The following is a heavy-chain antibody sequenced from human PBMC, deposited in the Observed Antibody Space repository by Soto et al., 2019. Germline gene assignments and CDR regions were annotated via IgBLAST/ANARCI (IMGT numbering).Heavy chain of an antibody. V-gene: IGHV1-46*01. CDR1: GYTFTSYY. CDR2: INPSGGST. D-gene: IGHD2-15*01. CDR3: ARVCRPPCSDDGYCSGGSCSQSSRGDAFDI. Sequence: GASVKVSCKASGYTFTSYYMHWVRQAPGQGLEWMGIINPSGGSTSYAQKFQGRVTMTRDTSTSTVYMELSSLRSEDTAVYYCARVCRPPCSDDGYCSGGSCSQSSRGDAFDIWGQGTMVTVSS. J-gene: IGHJ3*02.